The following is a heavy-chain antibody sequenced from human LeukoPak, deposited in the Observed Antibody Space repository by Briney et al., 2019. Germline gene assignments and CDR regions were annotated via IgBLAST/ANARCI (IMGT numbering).Heavy chain of an antibody. Sequence: GGSLILSCVASDFTFDFYWMTWVRQAPGKGLEWLANILPDGSQKYYVDSVKGRFTISRDNPKNSLYLQINNLRAEDTAVYYCGRLAHNAWYAIDFWGQGTLVTVSS. CDR1: DFTFDFYW. D-gene: IGHD2-2*01. V-gene: IGHV3-7*03. CDR2: ILPDGSQK. CDR3: GRLAHNAWYAIDF. J-gene: IGHJ4*02.